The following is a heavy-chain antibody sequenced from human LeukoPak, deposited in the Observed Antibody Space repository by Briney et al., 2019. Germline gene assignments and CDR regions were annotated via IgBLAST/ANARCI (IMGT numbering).Heavy chain of an antibody. V-gene: IGHV3-30*18. CDR2: ISDDGSNK. D-gene: IGHD3-10*01. CDR1: GFTFSSYG. Sequence: GGSLRLSCAASGFTFSSYGMHWVRQAPGKGLEWVAVISDDGSNKYYADSVKGRFTISRDNSKNTLYLQMNSLRAEDTAVYYCAKGDITMVRGVIGYYYYGMDVWGQGTTVTVSS. J-gene: IGHJ6*02. CDR3: AKGDITMVRGVIGYYYYGMDV.